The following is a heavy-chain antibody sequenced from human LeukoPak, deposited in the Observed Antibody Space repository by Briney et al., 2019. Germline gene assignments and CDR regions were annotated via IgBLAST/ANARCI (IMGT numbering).Heavy chain of an antibody. Sequence: SETLSLTCAVYGGSFSGYYWSWIRQPPEKGLEWIGEINHSGSTNYNPSLKSRVTISVDTSKNQFSLKLSSVTAADTAVYYCARGRGRHSSSWYYFDYWGQGTLVTVSS. V-gene: IGHV4-34*01. CDR1: GGSFSGYY. J-gene: IGHJ4*02. CDR2: INHSGST. CDR3: ARGRGRHSSSWYYFDY. D-gene: IGHD6-13*01.